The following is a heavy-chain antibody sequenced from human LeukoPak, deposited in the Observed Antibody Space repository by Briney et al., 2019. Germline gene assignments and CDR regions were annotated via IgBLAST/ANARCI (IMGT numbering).Heavy chain of an antibody. CDR3: ARAGWFGELLLYY. Sequence: GGSLRLSCAASGFTFSSYSMNWVRQAPGKGLEWVSSISSSSYIYYADSVKGRFTISRDNAKNSLYLQMNSLRAEDTAVYYCARAGWFGELLLYYWGQGTLVTVSS. CDR2: ISSSSYI. V-gene: IGHV3-21*01. D-gene: IGHD3-10*01. CDR1: GFTFSSYS. J-gene: IGHJ4*02.